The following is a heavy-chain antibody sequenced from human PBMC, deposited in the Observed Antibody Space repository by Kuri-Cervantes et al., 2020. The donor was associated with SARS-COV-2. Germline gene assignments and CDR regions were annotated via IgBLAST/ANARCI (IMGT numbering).Heavy chain of an antibody. CDR2: IKRDGSEK. V-gene: IGHV3-7*03. CDR3: AKDLYGKTTGFDY. D-gene: IGHD1-1*01. Sequence: GESLKISRAASGFTFSSYWMSWVRQAPGKGLEWVANIKRDGSEKYYVDSVKGRFTISRDNSENTLYLQMSSLRADDTAVYYCAKDLYGKTTGFDYWGQGTLVTVSS. CDR1: GFTFSSYW. J-gene: IGHJ4*02.